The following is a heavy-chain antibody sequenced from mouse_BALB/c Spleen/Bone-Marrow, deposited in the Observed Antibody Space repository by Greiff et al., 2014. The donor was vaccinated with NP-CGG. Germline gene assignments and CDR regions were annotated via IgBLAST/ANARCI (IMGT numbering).Heavy chain of an antibody. CDR3: ARDTMDY. J-gene: IGHJ4*01. CDR2: IYPGNVNT. V-gene: IGHV1S56*01. CDR1: GYTFTSYY. Sequence: VQGVESGPELVKPGASVRISCKASGYTFTSYYIHWVKQRPGQGLEWIGWIYPGNVNTKYNEKFKGKATLTADKSSSTAYMQLSSLTSEDSAVYFCARDTMDYWGQGTSVTVSP.